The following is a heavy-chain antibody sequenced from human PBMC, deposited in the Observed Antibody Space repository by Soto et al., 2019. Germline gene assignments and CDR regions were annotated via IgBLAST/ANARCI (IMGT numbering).Heavy chain of an antibody. Sequence: PSATLSLTCAVYGGSFSGYYWSWIRQPPGKGLEWIGEINHSGSTNYNPSLKSRVTISVDTSKNQFSLKLSPVTAADTAVYYCARTNWDSRSGYDYCYGMDGWGQGTTVTVSS. CDR1: GGSFSGYY. D-gene: IGHD6-13*01. CDR3: ARTNWDSRSGYDYCYGMDG. V-gene: IGHV4-34*01. CDR2: INHSGST. J-gene: IGHJ6*02.